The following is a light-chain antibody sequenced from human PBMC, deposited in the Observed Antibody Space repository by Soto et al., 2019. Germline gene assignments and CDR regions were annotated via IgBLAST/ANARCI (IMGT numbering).Light chain of an antibody. CDR1: QSISSW. J-gene: IGKJ3*01. CDR3: QQYNSYWGFT. Sequence: DIQMTQSPSTLSASVGDRVTITCRASQSISSWLAWYQQKPGKAPKLLIYDASSLESGVPSRFSGSGSGTEFTLPISSLQPDDFATSYCQQYNSYWGFTFGPGTKVDIK. V-gene: IGKV1-5*01. CDR2: DAS.